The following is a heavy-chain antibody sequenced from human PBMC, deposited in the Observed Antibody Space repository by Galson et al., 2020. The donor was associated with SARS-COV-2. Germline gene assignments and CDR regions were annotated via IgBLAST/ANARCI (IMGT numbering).Heavy chain of an antibody. V-gene: IGHV3-23*01. CDR1: GFTFSSYA. CDR2: ISGSGGST. D-gene: IGHD2-15*01. J-gene: IGHJ5*02. Sequence: GGSLRLSCAASGFTFSSYAMSWVRQAPGKGLEWVSAISGSGGSTYYADSVKGRFTISRDNSKNTLYLQMNSLRAEDTAVYYCAKDHKLYCSGGSCYSVGTNWFDPWGQGTLVTVSS. CDR3: AKDHKLYCSGGSCYSVGTNWFDP.